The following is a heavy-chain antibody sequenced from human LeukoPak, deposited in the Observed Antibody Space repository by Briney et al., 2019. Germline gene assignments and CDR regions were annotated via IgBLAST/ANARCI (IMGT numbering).Heavy chain of an antibody. D-gene: IGHD6-13*01. Sequence: QPGGSLRLSCAASGFTFSNYDMRWVRQAAGKGLEWVSGIGTAGDTYYPASVKGRFTISRENAKNSLYLPMNSLSAGDTAVYYCASSPAYSSSWYAIDNWGQGTLVTVSS. CDR1: GFTFSNYD. CDR3: ASSPAYSSSWYAIDN. CDR2: IGTAGDT. J-gene: IGHJ4*02. V-gene: IGHV3-13*01.